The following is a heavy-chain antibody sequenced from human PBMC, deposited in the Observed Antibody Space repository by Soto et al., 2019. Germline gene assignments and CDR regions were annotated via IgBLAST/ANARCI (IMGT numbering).Heavy chain of an antibody. Sequence: GGSLRLSCAASGFTFSSYAMSWVRQSPGKGLEWVSALSGRGGSTYYADSVKGRFTISRDNSKNTLYRQMHSLRAEDTAVYYCAKDFFEPLYSSGWYYDYYYGMDVWGQGTTVTVSS. J-gene: IGHJ6*02. D-gene: IGHD6-19*01. V-gene: IGHV3-23*01. CDR2: LSGRGGST. CDR3: AKDFFEPLYSSGWYYDYYYGMDV. CDR1: GFTFSSYA.